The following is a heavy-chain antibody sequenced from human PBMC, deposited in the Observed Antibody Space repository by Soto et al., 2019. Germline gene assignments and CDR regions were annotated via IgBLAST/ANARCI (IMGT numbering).Heavy chain of an antibody. CDR2: ISGSGDGT. CDR3: VKRCDAGGCPDY. D-gene: IGHD2-15*01. J-gene: IGHJ4*02. V-gene: IGHV3-23*01. Sequence: EVQLLESGGGLVQPGGSLRLSCEASGFAFSSYPMSWVRQDPGKGLEWVSGISGSGDGTYYADSVKGRFTISRDNSKNTLYLQMNSLRAEDTAVYYCVKRCDAGGCPDYWGQGTLLTVSS. CDR1: GFAFSSYP.